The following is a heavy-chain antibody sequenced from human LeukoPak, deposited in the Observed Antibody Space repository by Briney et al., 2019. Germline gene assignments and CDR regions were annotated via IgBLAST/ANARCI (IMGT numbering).Heavy chain of an antibody. J-gene: IGHJ4*02. CDR1: GFTLSSYW. Sequence: PGGSLRLSCAASGFTLSSYWMHWVRHAPGKGMMWVSRINSDGSSTSYADSVKGRFTISRDNAKNTLYLQMNSLRAEDTAVYYCARSAGTTFDYWGQGTLVTVSS. CDR3: ARSAGTTFDY. V-gene: IGHV3-74*01. D-gene: IGHD1-7*01. CDR2: INSDGSST.